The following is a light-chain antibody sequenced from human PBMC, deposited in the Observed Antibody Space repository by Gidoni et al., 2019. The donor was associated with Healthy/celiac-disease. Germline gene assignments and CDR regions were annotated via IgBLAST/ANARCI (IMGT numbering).Light chain of an antibody. V-gene: IGLV2-23*01. CDR3: CSYAGSSTLV. Sequence: QSALTQPASVSGSPGPSITISCTGTSSYVGSYNLVSCYQQHPGKAPNLMIYEGSKRPSGVSNRFSVSKSGNTASLTISGLQAEDEADYYCCSYAGSSTLVFGGGTKLTVL. CDR2: EGS. J-gene: IGLJ2*01. CDR1: SSYVGSYNL.